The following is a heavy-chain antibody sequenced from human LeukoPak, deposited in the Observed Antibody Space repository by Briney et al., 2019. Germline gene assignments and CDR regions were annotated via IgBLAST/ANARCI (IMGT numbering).Heavy chain of an antibody. Sequence: PGGSLRLSCAASGFTFSSYEMSWVRQAPGKGLEWVANIKQDGSEKYYVDSVKGRFTISRDNTKNSLYLQMNSLRAEDTAVYYCARVTVDYDGDYWGQGTLVTVSS. D-gene: IGHD4-17*01. CDR3: ARVTVDYDGDY. J-gene: IGHJ4*02. CDR1: GFTFSSYE. CDR2: IKQDGSEK. V-gene: IGHV3-7*01.